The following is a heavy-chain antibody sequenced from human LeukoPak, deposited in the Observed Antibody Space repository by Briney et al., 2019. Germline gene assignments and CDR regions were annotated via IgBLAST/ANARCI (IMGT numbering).Heavy chain of an antibody. CDR3: ARQNFDWLHGNWFDP. V-gene: IGHV4-31*03. Sequence: SQTLSLTCTVSGGSISSGGYFWSWIRQHPGKGLEWIGNINYSGSTYYNTSLKSRVTMSVDTSKSQFSLKLSSVTAADTAVYYCARQNFDWLHGNWFDPWGQGTLVTVSS. CDR2: INYSGST. D-gene: IGHD3-9*01. CDR1: GGSISSGGYF. J-gene: IGHJ5*02.